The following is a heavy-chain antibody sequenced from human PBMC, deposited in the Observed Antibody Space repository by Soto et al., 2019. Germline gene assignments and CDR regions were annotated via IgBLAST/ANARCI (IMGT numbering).Heavy chain of an antibody. Sequence: SVKVSCKASGGTLSSYAISWVRQAPGQGLEWMGGIIPIFGTANYAQKFQGRVTITADKSTSTAYMELSSLRSEDTAVYYCARSKSLPTHVGWTYYGMDVWGQGTTVTVS. V-gene: IGHV1-69*06. CDR3: ARSKSLPTHVGWTYYGMDV. CDR2: IIPIFGTA. J-gene: IGHJ6*02. CDR1: GGTLSSYA. D-gene: IGHD3-10*01.